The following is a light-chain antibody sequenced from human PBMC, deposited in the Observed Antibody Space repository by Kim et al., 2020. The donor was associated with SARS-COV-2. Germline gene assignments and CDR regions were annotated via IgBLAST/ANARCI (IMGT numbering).Light chain of an antibody. CDR3: QQYGSPPT. CDR1: RIVSSSF. J-gene: IGKJ1*01. CDR2: AAS. Sequence: SPPGGATPPSGGARRIVSSSFLSWYQQTRGLAPSLITYAASSRATGTPDGFSGSGSGTDLPLTSSSLGPEDFAVYCCQQYGSPPTFGQGTKVDIK. V-gene: IGKV3D-20*01.